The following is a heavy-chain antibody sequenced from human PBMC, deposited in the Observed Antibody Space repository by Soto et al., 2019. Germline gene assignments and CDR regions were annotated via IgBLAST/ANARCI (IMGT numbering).Heavy chain of an antibody. V-gene: IGHV1-3*04. Sequence: QVQVVQSGAEVKKPGASVTVSCKASGYTFTTYAIHWVRQAPGQSLEWMGWINTDNGNTYYSQKMQARVTITRDTXESTAYMELSRLRSEDTAVYYCARSRVRGGYYFDYWGQGALVTVSS. D-gene: IGHD3-16*01. CDR1: GYTFTTYA. CDR2: INTDNGNT. J-gene: IGHJ4*02. CDR3: ARSRVRGGYYFDY.